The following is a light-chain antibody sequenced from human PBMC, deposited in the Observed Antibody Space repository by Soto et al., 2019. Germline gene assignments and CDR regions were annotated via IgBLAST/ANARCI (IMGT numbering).Light chain of an antibody. J-gene: IGKJ3*01. CDR3: QQSSSFPLT. CDR1: QNIGVY. CDR2: ATS. V-gene: IGKV1-39*01. Sequence: DIQMTQSPSSLSASVGDRVTITCRASQNIGVYLNWYQKKPGKAPKLLIYATSNLQSGVPSRFSGSGSGTDFTLTISSLQPEDFAAYYCQQSSSFPLTFGPGTKVDIK.